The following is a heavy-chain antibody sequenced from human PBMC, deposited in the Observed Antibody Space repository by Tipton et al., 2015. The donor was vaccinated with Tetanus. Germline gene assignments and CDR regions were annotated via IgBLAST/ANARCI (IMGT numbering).Heavy chain of an antibody. D-gene: IGHD3-16*01. CDR3: ARDSRVLGPWFY. CDR1: GGSINNYY. J-gene: IGHJ4*02. V-gene: IGHV4-59*12. CDR2: ISYSGST. Sequence: TLSLTCTVSGGSINNYYWSWIRQPPGKGLEWIGYISYSGSTNSNPSHKSRVTISVDASKNQFSLELTSVTAADTAVYYCARDSRVLGPWFYWGQGTLVTVSS.